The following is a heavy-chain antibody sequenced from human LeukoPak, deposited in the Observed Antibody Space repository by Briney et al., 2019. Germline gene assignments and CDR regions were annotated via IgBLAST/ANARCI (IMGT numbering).Heavy chain of an antibody. V-gene: IGHV3-30*02. CDR3: AKDLSPHGTGIACGY. CDR2: IRYDGSNK. D-gene: IGHD6-13*01. Sequence: GGSLRLSCAASGFTFSSYGMHWVRQAPGKGLEWVAFIRYDGSNKYYADSVKGRFTISRDNSKNTLYLQMNSLRAEDTAVYYCAKDLSPHGTGIACGYWGQGTLVTVSS. CDR1: GFTFSSYG. J-gene: IGHJ4*02.